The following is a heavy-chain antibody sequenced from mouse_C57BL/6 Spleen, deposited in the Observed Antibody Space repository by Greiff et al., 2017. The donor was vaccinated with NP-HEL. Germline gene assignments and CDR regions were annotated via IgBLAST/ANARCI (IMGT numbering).Heavy chain of an antibody. CDR2: IYPGDGDT. Sequence: VQLQQSGPELVKPGASVKISCKASGYAFSSSWMNWVKQRPGKGLEWIGRIYPGDGDTNYNGKFKGKATLTADKSSSTAYMQLSSLTSEDSAVYFCASSGYYAMDYWGQGTSVTVSS. V-gene: IGHV1-82*01. CDR3: ASSGYYAMDY. CDR1: GYAFSSSW. J-gene: IGHJ4*01. D-gene: IGHD3-1*01.